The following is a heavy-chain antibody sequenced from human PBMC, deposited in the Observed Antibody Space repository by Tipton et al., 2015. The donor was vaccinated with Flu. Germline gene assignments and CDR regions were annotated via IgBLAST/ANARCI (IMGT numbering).Heavy chain of an antibody. J-gene: IGHJ4*02. CDR3: AREADSSGYYPFDY. D-gene: IGHD3-22*01. V-gene: IGHV4-59*01. CDR2: IYYSGST. Sequence: TLSLTCTVSGGSISSYYWSWIRQPPGKGLEWIGYIYYSGSTNYNPSLKSRVTISVDTSKNQFSLKLSSVTAADTAVYYCAREADSSGYYPFDYWGQGTLVTVSS. CDR1: GGSISSYY.